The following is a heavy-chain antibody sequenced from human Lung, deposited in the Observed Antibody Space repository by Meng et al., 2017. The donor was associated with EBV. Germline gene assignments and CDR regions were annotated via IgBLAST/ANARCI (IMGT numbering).Heavy chain of an antibody. CDR2: INTNTGNP. D-gene: IGHD6-19*01. V-gene: IGHV7-4-1*02. J-gene: IGHJ4*02. Sequence: QVHPLQSGPEVKKPGASVRVSCKASGYTFGSYGICWVRQAPGQGLEWMGWINTNTGNPTYAQGFTGRFVFSLDTSVSTAYLQISSLKAEDTAVYYCARDKIAVAGITGDYWGQGTLVTVSS. CDR1: GYTFGSYG. CDR3: ARDKIAVAGITGDY.